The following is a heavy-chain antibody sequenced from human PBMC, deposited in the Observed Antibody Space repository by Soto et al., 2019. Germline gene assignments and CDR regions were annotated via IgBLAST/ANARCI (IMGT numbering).Heavy chain of an antibody. V-gene: IGHV4-31*03. CDR1: GGSISSGGYY. D-gene: IGHD3-3*01. CDR3: ARGPEAFFGLVIIPGYFDY. J-gene: IGHJ4*02. Sequence: SETLSLTCTVSGGSISSGGYYWSWIRQHPGKGLEWIGYIYYSGSTYYNPSLKSRVTISVDTSKNQFSLKLSSVTAADTAVYYCARGPEAFFGLVIIPGYFDYWGQGTLVTVSS. CDR2: IYYSGST.